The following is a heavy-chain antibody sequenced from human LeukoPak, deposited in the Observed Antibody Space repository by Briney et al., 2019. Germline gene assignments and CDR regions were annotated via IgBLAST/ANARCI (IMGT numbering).Heavy chain of an antibody. D-gene: IGHD3-22*01. Sequence: GGSLRLSCAASGFTFSSYWMSWVRQAPEKGLEWVANIKQDGSEKYYVDSVKGRFTISRDNAKNSLYLEMNSLRVEDTAVYYCARAYYYDSSGYPYYFDYWGQGTLVTVSS. CDR1: GFTFSSYW. CDR2: IKQDGSEK. V-gene: IGHV3-7*01. J-gene: IGHJ4*02. CDR3: ARAYYYDSSGYPYYFDY.